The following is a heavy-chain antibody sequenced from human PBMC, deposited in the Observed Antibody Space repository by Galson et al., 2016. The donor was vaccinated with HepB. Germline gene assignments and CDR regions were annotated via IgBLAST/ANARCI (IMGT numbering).Heavy chain of an antibody. D-gene: IGHD3-3*01. CDR2: IRSKASGGSS. CDR1: GFTFGDYA. CDR3: TRDSGGTSYDFWSGFYTDYYYYGLDV. J-gene: IGHJ6*02. Sequence: SLRLSCAASGFTFGDYAMNWFRQSPGKGLEWVGFIRSKASGGSSEYAASGKGRFTISSDESRSIAYLQMNSLKTEDTAVYFCTRDSGGTSYDFWSGFYTDYYYYGLDVWGQGTTVTVSS. V-gene: IGHV3-49*03.